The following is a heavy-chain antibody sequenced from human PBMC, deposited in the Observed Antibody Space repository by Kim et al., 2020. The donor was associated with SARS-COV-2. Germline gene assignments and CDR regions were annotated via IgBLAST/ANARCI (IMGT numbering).Heavy chain of an antibody. CDR1: GFSLSSYGEG. J-gene: IGHJ4*02. D-gene: IGHD2-21*02. V-gene: IGHV2-5*02. Sequence: SGPTLVNPTQTLTLTCNFSGFSLSSYGEGVGWIRQPPGKALEWLALIYWDDDKRYNPSLNSRLTITKHTSKDQVLLTMTNMDPMDTATYYCAHRLAAGDCFNYWGQGALVAVSS. CDR3: AHRLAAGDCFNY. CDR2: IYWDDDK.